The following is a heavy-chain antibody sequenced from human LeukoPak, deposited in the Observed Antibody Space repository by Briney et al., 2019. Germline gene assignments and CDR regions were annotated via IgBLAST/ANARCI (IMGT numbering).Heavy chain of an antibody. V-gene: IGHV4-59*08. CDR1: GGSISSYY. CDR2: IYYSGST. Sequence: PSETLSLTCTVSGGSISSYYWSWIRQPPGKGLEWIGYIYYSGSTNYNPSLKSRVTISVDTSKNQFSLKLSSVTAADTAVYYCARGGLAVAGTDYWGQGTLVTVS. CDR3: ARGGLAVAGTDY. D-gene: IGHD6-19*01. J-gene: IGHJ4*02.